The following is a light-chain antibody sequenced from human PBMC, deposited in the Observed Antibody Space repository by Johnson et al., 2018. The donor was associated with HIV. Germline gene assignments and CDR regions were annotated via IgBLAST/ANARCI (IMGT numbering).Light chain of an antibody. CDR2: ENN. J-gene: IGLJ1*01. CDR1: SSNFGNNY. V-gene: IGLV1-51*02. Sequence: QSVLTQPPSVSAAPGQKVTISCSGSSSNFGNNYVSWYQQLPGTAPKLLIYENNKRPSVIPDRFSGSKSGTSVTLAITGLQTGYEDDYYCVPWDTSLSAPYVFGAGTKVTVL. CDR3: VPWDTSLSAPYV.